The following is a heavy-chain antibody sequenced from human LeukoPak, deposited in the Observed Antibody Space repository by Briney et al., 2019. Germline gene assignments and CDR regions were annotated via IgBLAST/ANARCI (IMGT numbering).Heavy chain of an antibody. Sequence: GGSLRLSCTASGFTFTNYAMTWVRQAPGKGLEWVSGISGSGDSTYYADSVRGRFTISRDNSKNTLYVQMNSLRAEDTAVYYCARETPVGGEIDYWGQGTLVTVSS. D-gene: IGHD3-16*01. CDR1: GFTFTNYA. CDR3: ARETPVGGEIDY. CDR2: ISGSGDST. J-gene: IGHJ4*02. V-gene: IGHV3-23*01.